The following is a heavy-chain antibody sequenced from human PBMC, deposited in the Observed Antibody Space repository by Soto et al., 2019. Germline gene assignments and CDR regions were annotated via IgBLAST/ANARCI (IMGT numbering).Heavy chain of an antibody. CDR2: ISGSGGST. CDR1: GFTFSSYA. J-gene: IGHJ4*02. D-gene: IGHD5-18*01. Sequence: GGSLRLSCAASGFTFSSYAMSWVRQAPGKGLEWVSAISGSGGSTYYADSVKGRFTISRDKSKNTLYLQMNSLRAEDTAVYYCAKDQRRGGSAMAGNYYFDYWGQGTLVTVSS. CDR3: AKDQRRGGSAMAGNYYFDY. V-gene: IGHV3-23*01.